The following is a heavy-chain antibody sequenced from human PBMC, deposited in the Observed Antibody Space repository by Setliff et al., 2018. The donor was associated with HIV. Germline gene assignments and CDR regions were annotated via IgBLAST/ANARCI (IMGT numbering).Heavy chain of an antibody. CDR1: GYTFTSYD. Sequence: ASVKVSCKASGYTFTSYDINWVRQATGQGLEWMGWMNPNSGNTGCAQKFQGRVTMTRNTSISTAYMELSSLRSEDTAVYYCARGSGSYYNSRRYYYYYYMDVWGKGTTVTVSS. CDR2: MNPNSGNT. J-gene: IGHJ6*03. D-gene: IGHD3-10*01. V-gene: IGHV1-8*02. CDR3: ARGSGSYYNSRRYYYYYYMDV.